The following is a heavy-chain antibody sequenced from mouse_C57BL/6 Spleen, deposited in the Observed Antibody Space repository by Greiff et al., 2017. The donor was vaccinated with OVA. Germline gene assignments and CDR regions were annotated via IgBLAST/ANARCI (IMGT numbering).Heavy chain of an antibody. CDR1: GYSFTGYY. J-gene: IGHJ1*03. D-gene: IGHD1-1*01. CDR2: INPSTGGT. CDR3: ARRGFYYGSSPDWYFDV. Sequence: EVQLQQSGPELVKPGASVKISCKASGYSFTGYYMNWVKQSPEKSLEWIGEINPSTGGTTYNQKFKAKATLTVDKSSSTAYMQLKSLTSEDSAVYYCARRGFYYGSSPDWYFDVWGTGTTVTVSS. V-gene: IGHV1-42*01.